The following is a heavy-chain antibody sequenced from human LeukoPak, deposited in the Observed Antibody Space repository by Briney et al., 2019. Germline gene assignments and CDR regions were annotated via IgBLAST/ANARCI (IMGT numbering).Heavy chain of an antibody. D-gene: IGHD1-26*01. V-gene: IGHV3-43*02. Sequence: GGSLRLSCAASGFTLDDYAMQWVRQAPGKGLEWVSLISGDGGSTYYADSVKGRFTISRDNSKNSLYLQMNSLRTEDTALYYCAKDMFGGRWKLSPFDYWGQGTLVTVSS. J-gene: IGHJ4*02. CDR1: GFTLDDYA. CDR3: AKDMFGGRWKLSPFDY. CDR2: ISGDGGST.